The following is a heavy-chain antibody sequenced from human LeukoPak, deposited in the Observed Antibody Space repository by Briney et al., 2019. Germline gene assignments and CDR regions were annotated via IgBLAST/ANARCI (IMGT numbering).Heavy chain of an antibody. CDR1: GGPFSSYS. Sequence: PSETLSLTCTVSGGPFSSYSWSWIRQPPGKGLEWLGYVYNSGSTTYNPSLQSRVTISVDTSKSQFSLKLNSVTAADTAVYYCASDYGPGSYRFDYWGQGTLVTVSS. CDR3: ASDYGPGSYRFDY. CDR2: VYNSGST. D-gene: IGHD3-10*01. V-gene: IGHV4-59*01. J-gene: IGHJ4*02.